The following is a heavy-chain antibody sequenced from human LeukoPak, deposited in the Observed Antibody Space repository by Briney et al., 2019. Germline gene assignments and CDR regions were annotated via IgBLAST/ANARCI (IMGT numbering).Heavy chain of an antibody. D-gene: IGHD3-10*01. Sequence: GGSLRLSCAASGFIFSNYAMHWVRQAPGKGLEWVSSISSSSSSIYYADSVKGRFTISRDNAKNSLYLQINSLRAEDTAVYYCARVSEYYYGSGSYLLYYYYMDVWGKGTTVTISS. CDR1: GFIFSNYA. V-gene: IGHV3-21*01. CDR3: ARVSEYYYGSGSYLLYYYYMDV. J-gene: IGHJ6*03. CDR2: ISSSSSSI.